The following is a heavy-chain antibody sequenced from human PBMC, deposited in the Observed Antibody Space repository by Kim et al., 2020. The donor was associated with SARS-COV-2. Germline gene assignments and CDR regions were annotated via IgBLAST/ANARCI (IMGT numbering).Heavy chain of an antibody. V-gene: IGHV3-49*04. CDR1: GFTFGDYA. Sequence: GGSLRLSCTASGFTFGDYAMSWVRQAPGKGLEWVGFIRSKAYGGTTEYAASVKGRFTISRDDSKSIAYLQMNSLKTEDTAVYYCTRGSFTYYDFWSGYYQFDYWGQGTLVTVSS. CDR2: IRSKAYGGTT. J-gene: IGHJ4*02. D-gene: IGHD3-3*01. CDR3: TRGSFTYYDFWSGYYQFDY.